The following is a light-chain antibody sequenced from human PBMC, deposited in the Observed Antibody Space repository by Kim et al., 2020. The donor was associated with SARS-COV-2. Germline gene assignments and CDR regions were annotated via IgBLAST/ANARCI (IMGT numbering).Light chain of an antibody. CDR2: EDN. CDR1: SGNIVRNY. Sequence: KTVTVSCTGSSGNIVRNYVQWYPQRTASAPTTVIYEDNERPSGVPDRFSGSIDSSSNSASLTISGLKTEDEADYYCQSYDDSNRWVFGGGTKLTVL. J-gene: IGLJ3*02. CDR3: QSYDDSNRWV. V-gene: IGLV6-57*02.